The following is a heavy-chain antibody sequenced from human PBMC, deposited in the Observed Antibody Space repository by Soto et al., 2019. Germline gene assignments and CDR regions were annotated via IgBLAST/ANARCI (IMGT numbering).Heavy chain of an antibody. CDR3: ARPGRDWGSLEY. V-gene: IGHV4-59*08. CDR2: IYYGGST. D-gene: IGHD7-27*01. CDR1: GDSIXSYY. J-gene: IGHJ4*02. Sequence: SETLSLTCTFSGDSIXSYYWTLIRQPPGKGLEWIAFIYYGGSTNYNPSLKSRVTISVDTSKNQFSLNLNSVTAADTAVYYCARPGRDWGSLEYWGQGTRVTVSS.